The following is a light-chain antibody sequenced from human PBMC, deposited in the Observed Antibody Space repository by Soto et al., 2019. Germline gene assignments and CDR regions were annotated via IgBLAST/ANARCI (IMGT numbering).Light chain of an antibody. CDR1: QTVSSN. Sequence: EIVMTQSPATLSVSPGEIATLSCRASQTVSSNLAWYQQKPGQAPKLLIYGASTRATGIPARFSGSGSRTEFTHTISSLESADFGVYFCQQYNNLPQYTFGQGTKVDIK. CDR2: GAS. J-gene: IGKJ2*01. CDR3: QQYNNLPQYT. V-gene: IGKV3-15*01.